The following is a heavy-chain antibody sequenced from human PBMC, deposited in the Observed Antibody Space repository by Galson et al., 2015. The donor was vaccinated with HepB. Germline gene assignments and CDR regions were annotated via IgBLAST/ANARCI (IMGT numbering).Heavy chain of an antibody. V-gene: IGHV1-46*01. Sequence: SVKVSCKASGYTFTSYYMHWVRQAPGQGLEWMGIINPSGGSTSYAQKFQGRVTMTRDTSTSTVYTELSSLRSEDTAVYYCARGDYDSSGYLPEGMDVWGQGTTVAVSS. D-gene: IGHD3-22*01. CDR3: ARGDYDSSGYLPEGMDV. J-gene: IGHJ6*02. CDR1: GYTFTSYY. CDR2: INPSGGST.